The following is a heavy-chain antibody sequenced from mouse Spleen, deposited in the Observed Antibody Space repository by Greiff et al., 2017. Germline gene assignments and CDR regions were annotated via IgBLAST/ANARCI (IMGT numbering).Heavy chain of an antibody. Sequence: EVQLVESGGGLVKPGGSLKLSCAASGFTFSDHGMHWVRQAPEQGLEWVAYISSGSTTIYYADTVKDRFTISRDIAKNTLFLQMTSLRSEDTAMYYCARNWEAYFDVWGTGTTVTVSS. CDR2: ISSGSTTI. CDR3: ARNWEAYFDV. CDR1: GFTFSDHG. D-gene: IGHD4-1*01. J-gene: IGHJ1*03. V-gene: IGHV5-17*01.